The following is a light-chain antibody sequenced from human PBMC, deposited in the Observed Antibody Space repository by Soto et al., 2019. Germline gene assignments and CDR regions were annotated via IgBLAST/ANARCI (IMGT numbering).Light chain of an antibody. V-gene: IGLV2-14*01. J-gene: IGLJ1*01. CDR2: DVN. Sequence: QSVLTQPASVSGSPGQSITIYCTGTSSDIGGYIYVSWYQQHPGKAPKLMVFDVNNRPSGVSNRFSGSKSGNTASLTISHLQAEDDADYYCVSYTASASYVFGTGTKVTVL. CDR1: SSDIGGYIY. CDR3: VSYTASASYV.